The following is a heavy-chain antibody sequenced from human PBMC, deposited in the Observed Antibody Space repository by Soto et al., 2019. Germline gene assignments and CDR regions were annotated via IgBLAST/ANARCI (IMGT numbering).Heavy chain of an antibody. J-gene: IGHJ1*01. Sequence: EVQLVESGGGLVQPGGSLRLSCAASGFTFSIYSMHWVRQAPGKGLEWVSSVSSSSSYIYYANSVKGRFTISRDNAKNSMYLQMNSLRAEDTAVYYCVGVAADLWDPDQNFPHGGQGTRVT. D-gene: IGHD3-10*01. CDR2: VSSSSSYI. V-gene: IGHV3-21*01. CDR3: VGVAADLWDPDQNFPH. CDR1: GFTFSIYS.